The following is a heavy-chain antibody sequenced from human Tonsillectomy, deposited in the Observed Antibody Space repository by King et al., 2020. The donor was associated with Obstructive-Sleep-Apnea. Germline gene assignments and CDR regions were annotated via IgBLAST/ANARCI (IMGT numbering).Heavy chain of an antibody. Sequence: VTLKESGPALVKPTQTLTLTCTFSGISLSTSGMCVSWIRQPPGKALEWLALIDWDDDKYYSTSLKTRLTISKDTSKNQVVLTMTKMDPVDTATYYFARYRSGSYTYYFDYWGQGTLVTVSS. V-gene: IGHV2-70*01. J-gene: IGHJ4*02. CDR1: GISLSTSGMC. CDR3: ARYRSGSYTYYFDY. CDR2: IDWDDDK. D-gene: IGHD1-26*01.